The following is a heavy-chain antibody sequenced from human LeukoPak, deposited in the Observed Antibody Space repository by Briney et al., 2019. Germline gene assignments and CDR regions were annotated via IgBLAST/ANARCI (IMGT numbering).Heavy chain of an antibody. J-gene: IGHJ3*02. V-gene: IGHV4-31*03. CDR2: IYYSGST. D-gene: IGHD3-22*01. Sequence: SETLSLTCTVSGGSISSGGYYWSWIRQHPGKGLEWIGYIYYSGSTYYNPSLKSRVTISVDTSKNQFSLKLSSVTAADTAVYYCARVQRPTYYYDSSGYAFDIWGPGTMVTVSS. CDR3: ARVQRPTYYYDSSGYAFDI. CDR1: GGSISSGGYY.